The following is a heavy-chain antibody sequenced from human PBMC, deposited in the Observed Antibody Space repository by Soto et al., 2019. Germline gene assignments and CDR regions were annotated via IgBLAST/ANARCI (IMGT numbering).Heavy chain of an antibody. CDR3: ARGGGYDFRSSQAPPIDV. Sequence: SETLSLTCNVSGGSISDFYWIWIRQSPGKRLEWIGYLYYTGSTNYNPALKSRVTISLDTSKNQFSLKVRSVTAADTAVYYCARGGGYDFRSSQAPPIDVWGQGTTVTVSS. J-gene: IGHJ6*02. V-gene: IGHV4-59*01. D-gene: IGHD3-3*01. CDR1: GGSISDFY. CDR2: LYYTGST.